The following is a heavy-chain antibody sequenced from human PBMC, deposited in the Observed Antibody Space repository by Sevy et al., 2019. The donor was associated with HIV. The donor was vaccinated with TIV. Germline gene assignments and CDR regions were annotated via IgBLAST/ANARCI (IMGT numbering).Heavy chain of an antibody. J-gene: IGHJ5*02. CDR3: ARARGYSGYDWGNWFDP. D-gene: IGHD5-12*01. CDR1: GFTLSDYY. Sequence: GGSLRLSCAASGFTLSDYYMTWIRQAPGKGLEWLSYISSSGSTISYADSVKGRFTISRDNAKNSLYLQMNSLRAEDRAVYYCARARGYSGYDWGNWFDPWGQGTLVTVSS. CDR2: ISSSGSTI. V-gene: IGHV3-11*04.